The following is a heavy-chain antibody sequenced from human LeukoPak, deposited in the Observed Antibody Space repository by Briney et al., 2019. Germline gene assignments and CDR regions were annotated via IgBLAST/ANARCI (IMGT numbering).Heavy chain of an antibody. Sequence: GGSLRLSCAASGFTFSTYAMTWVRQAPGKGLEWVSGIIESGGSTFYADSVKGRLSISRDNSKNTLYLQMNSLRAGDTALYYCAKAQSGSGWSFFDYWGQGTLVTVSS. CDR1: GFTFSTYA. J-gene: IGHJ4*02. CDR2: IIESGGST. D-gene: IGHD3-3*01. CDR3: AKAQSGSGWSFFDY. V-gene: IGHV3-23*01.